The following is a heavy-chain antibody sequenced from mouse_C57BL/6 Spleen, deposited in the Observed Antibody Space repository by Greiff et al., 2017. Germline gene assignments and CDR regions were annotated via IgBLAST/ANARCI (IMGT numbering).Heavy chain of an antibody. CDR1: GYTFTSYW. D-gene: IGHD1-1*02. J-gene: IGHJ2*01. V-gene: IGHV1-53*01. CDR2: INPSNGGT. CDR3: ARSSGPYGYCDY. Sequence: VQLQQPGTELVKPGASVKLSCKASGYTFTSYWMHWVKQRPGQGLEWIGNINPSNGGTNYNEKFKSKATLTVDKSSSTAYMQLSSLTSEDSAVDYCARSSGPYGYCDYWGQGTTLTVSS.